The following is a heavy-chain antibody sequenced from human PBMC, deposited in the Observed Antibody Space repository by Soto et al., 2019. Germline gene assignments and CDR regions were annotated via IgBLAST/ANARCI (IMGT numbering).Heavy chain of an antibody. CDR3: ARVRGLSSGYYPYWLDP. J-gene: IGHJ5*02. V-gene: IGHV1-69*02. D-gene: IGHD3-22*01. CDR2: IIPILGIA. Sequence: ASVKVSCKASGGTFSSYTISWVRQAPGQGLEWMGRIIPILGIANYAQKFQGRVTITADKSTSTAYMELSSLRSEDTAVYYCARVRGLSSGYYPYWLDPWGQGTLVTVSS. CDR1: GGTFSSYT.